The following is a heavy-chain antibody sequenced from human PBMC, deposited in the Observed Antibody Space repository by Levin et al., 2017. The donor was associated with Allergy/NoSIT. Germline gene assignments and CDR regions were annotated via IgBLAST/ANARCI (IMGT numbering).Heavy chain of an antibody. Sequence: AGGSLRLSCAASGFTFSSYWMSWVRQAPGKGLEWVANIKQDGSEKYYVDSVKGRFTISRDNAKNSLYLQMNSLRAEDTAVYYCARVAVVAATRSDYYYGMDVWGQGTTVTVSS. CDR2: IKQDGSEK. V-gene: IGHV3-7*01. D-gene: IGHD2-15*01. J-gene: IGHJ6*02. CDR3: ARVAVVAATRSDYYYGMDV. CDR1: GFTFSSYW.